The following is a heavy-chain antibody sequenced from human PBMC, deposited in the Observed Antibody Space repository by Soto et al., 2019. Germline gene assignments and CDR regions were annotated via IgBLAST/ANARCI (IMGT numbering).Heavy chain of an antibody. J-gene: IGHJ5*02. D-gene: IGHD3-22*01. Sequence: SETLSLTCTVSGGSISSSSYYWGWIRKHPGKGLEWIGSIYYSGSTYYNPSLKSRVTISVDTSKNQFSLKLSSVTAADTAVYYCARQVSNYYDSSGYYVLGNWFDPWGQGTLVTVSS. CDR1: GGSISSSSYY. CDR3: ARQVSNYYDSSGYYVLGNWFDP. V-gene: IGHV4-39*01. CDR2: IYYSGST.